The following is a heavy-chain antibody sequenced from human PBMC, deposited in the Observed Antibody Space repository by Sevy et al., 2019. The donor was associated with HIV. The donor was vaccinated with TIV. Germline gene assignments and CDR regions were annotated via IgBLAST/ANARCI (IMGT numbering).Heavy chain of an antibody. D-gene: IGHD3-16*01. CDR1: GFTVSSNY. V-gene: IGHV3-53*01. CDR3: ARGKNPGGDIDY. J-gene: IGHJ4*02. Sequence: GGSLRLSCAASGFTVSSNYMSWVRQAPGKGLEWVSVIYSGRSTYYADSVKGRITISRDNTEDTLYLQMNSLRAEDTAVYYCARGKNPGGDIDYWGQGTLVTVSS. CDR2: IYSGRST.